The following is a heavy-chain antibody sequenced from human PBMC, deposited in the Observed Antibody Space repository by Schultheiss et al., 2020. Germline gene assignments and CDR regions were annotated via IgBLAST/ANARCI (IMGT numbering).Heavy chain of an antibody. CDR1: GFTFSSYA. CDR3: ASQARPFDY. Sequence: GESLKISCAASGFTFSSYAMHWVRQAPGKGLEWVSVISYDGSNKYYADSVKGRFTISRDNSKNTLYLQMNSLRAEDTAVYYCASQARPFDYWGQGTLVPVAS. D-gene: IGHD6-6*01. CDR2: ISYDGSNK. V-gene: IGHV3-30-3*01. J-gene: IGHJ4*02.